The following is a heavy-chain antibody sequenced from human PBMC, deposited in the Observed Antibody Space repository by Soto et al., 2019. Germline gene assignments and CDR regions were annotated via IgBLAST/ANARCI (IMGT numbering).Heavy chain of an antibody. V-gene: IGHV1-18*01. CDR1: GYTFTSYG. Sequence: QVQLVQSGAEVNKPGASVKVSCKASGYTFTSYGISWVRQAPGQGLEWMGWISAYIGNTNDAQQLQGRVTMSTDTSTITAYMELRSLGSDVTVVYYCARALNIVVGPAAPVSPWGEGPLVTVSS. CDR2: ISAYIGNT. J-gene: IGHJ5*02. D-gene: IGHD2-2*01. CDR3: ARALNIVVGPAAPVSP.